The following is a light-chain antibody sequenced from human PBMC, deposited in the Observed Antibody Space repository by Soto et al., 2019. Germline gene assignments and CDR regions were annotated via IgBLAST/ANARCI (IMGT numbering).Light chain of an antibody. Sequence: VVTQFPDSLTVSLGERAAIDCKSSHSLLYNSSHYLAWYQQKPGQPPKLLIYWSSTRESGVPARFCGSGSGTNFTLTISGLQAEDAAVYYCQQYYTTPYTFGQGTKLAI. CDR3: QQYYTTPYT. V-gene: IGKV4-1*01. J-gene: IGKJ2*01. CDR2: WSS. CDR1: HSLLYNSSHY.